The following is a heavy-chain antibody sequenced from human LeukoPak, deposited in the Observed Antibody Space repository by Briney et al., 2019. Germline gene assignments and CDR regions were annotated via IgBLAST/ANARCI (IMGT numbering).Heavy chain of an antibody. CDR3: ARRHYGSGNIDS. CDR1: GGSFSGYY. D-gene: IGHD3-10*01. CDR2: INHSGST. V-gene: IGHV4-34*01. J-gene: IGHJ4*02. Sequence: SETLSLTCAAYGGSFSGYYWSWIRQPPGKGLEWIGEINHSGSTNYNPSLKSRVTISVDTSKNQFSLNLSSVTAADTALYYCARRHYGSGNIDSWGQGTLVTVSS.